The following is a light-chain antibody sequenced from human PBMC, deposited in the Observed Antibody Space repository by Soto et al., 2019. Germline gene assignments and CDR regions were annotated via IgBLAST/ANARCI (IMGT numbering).Light chain of an antibody. CDR3: LQRSNWPLT. CDR2: DAS. Sequence: EIVLTQSPATLSLSPGERATLSCRASHSVSNYLAWYQQKPDQAPRLLIYDASNRATGIPARFSGSGSGTDFTLTISSLEPEDFGVYYCLQRSNWPLTFGGGTKLDIK. V-gene: IGKV3-11*01. J-gene: IGKJ4*01. CDR1: HSVSNY.